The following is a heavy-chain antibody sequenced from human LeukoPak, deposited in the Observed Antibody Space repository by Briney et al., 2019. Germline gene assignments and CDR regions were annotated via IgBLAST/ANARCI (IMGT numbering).Heavy chain of an antibody. CDR2: IIPIFGTA. CDR3: ARGGLKRYFDWLLGYNWFDP. V-gene: IGHV1-69*01. J-gene: IGHJ5*02. Sequence: SVKVSCKASGGTFSSYAISWVRQAPGQGLEWMGGIIPIFGTANYAQKFQGRVTITADESTSTAYMELSSLRSEDTAVYYCARGGLKRYFDWLLGYNWFDPWGQGTLVTVSS. CDR1: GGTFSSYA. D-gene: IGHD3-9*01.